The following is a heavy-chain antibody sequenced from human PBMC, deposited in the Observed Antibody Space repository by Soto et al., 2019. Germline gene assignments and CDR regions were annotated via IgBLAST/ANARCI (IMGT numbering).Heavy chain of an antibody. D-gene: IGHD6-6*01. CDR3: ARGLSSPSATGI. CDR2: IHNSGST. J-gene: IGHJ4*02. CDR1: GGSVSSCCNY. V-gene: IGHV4-39*01. Sequence: QPQLQESGPGLVKPSETLSLTCTVSGGSVSSCCNYWGWVRQPPGKGLEWIGSIHNSGSTSYNPSLRSRVTISVDTPKNQFSLTLTSVTAADTAVYYCARGLSSPSATGIWGQGILFTVSS.